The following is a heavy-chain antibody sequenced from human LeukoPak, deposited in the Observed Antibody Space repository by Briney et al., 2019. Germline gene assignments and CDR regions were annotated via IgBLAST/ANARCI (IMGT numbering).Heavy chain of an antibody. CDR1: GYSFTSHW. CDR2: IYPGDSET. V-gene: IGHV5-51*01. CDR3: ARRVVNNRNWYFDL. J-gene: IGHJ2*01. D-gene: IGHD4-23*01. Sequence: GESLKISCKGSGYSFTSHWIGGVRQMPGKGLEWMGIIYPGDSETRYSPSLQGQVTISADKSINTAYLQWSSLKASDTAMYYCARRVVNNRNWYFDLWGRGTLVTVSS.